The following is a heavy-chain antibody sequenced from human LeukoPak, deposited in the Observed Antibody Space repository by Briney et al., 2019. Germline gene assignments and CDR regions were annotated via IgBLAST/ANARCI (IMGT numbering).Heavy chain of an antibody. J-gene: IGHJ6*03. CDR2: INPNSGGT. D-gene: IGHD5-12*01. CDR3: ARELWEVAAMGYYYYYMDV. CDR1: GYTFTGYY. V-gene: IGHV1-2*02. Sequence: ASVKVSCKASGYTFTGYYMHWVRQAPGQGLEWMGWINPNSGGTNYAQKFQGRVTITADKSTSTAYMELSSLRSEDTAVYYCARELWEVAAMGYYYYYMDVWGKGTTVTISS.